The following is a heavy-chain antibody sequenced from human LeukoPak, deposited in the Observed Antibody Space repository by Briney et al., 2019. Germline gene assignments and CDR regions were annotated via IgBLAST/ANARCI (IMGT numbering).Heavy chain of an antibody. Sequence: GGALRLSCAASGIIFSNYAMAWVRQAPGKGLEWVSEMTAGGDNTFYADSVKGRFIISRDNSKNTLFLQMTSLRAEDTAIYHCASVRVTTSSRCFDYWGQGTLVTVSP. J-gene: IGHJ4*02. CDR2: MTAGGDNT. CDR1: GIIFSNYA. V-gene: IGHV3-23*01. D-gene: IGHD2-21*02. CDR3: ASVRVTTSSRCFDY.